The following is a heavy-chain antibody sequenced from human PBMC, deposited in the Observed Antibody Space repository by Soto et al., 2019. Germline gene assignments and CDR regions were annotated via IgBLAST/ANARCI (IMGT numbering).Heavy chain of an antibody. CDR2: ISGSGGST. J-gene: IGHJ6*02. V-gene: IGHV3-23*01. D-gene: IGHD6-13*01. CDR1: GFTFSSYA. Sequence: PGGSLRLSCAASGFTFSSYAMSWVRQAPGKGLEWVSAISGSGGSTYYADSVKGRFTISRDNAKNTLYLQMNSLRAEDTAVYYCAREYSSSFHGMDVWGQGTTVTVSS. CDR3: AREYSSSFHGMDV.